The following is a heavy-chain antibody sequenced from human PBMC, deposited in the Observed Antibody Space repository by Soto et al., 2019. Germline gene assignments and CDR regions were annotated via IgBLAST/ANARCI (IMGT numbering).Heavy chain of an antibody. CDR1: GGSINDFY. CDR3: ERYYCIGKSCYRTNGLGP. V-gene: IGHV4-59*01. D-gene: IGHD2-15*01. CDR2: IHHTVGT. Sequence: SETLSLTCTVSGGSINDFYWSWIRLPPGKGRECIGYIHHTVGTNYDPSLNSRVTMSLDTSRSQVSLMMNSVKAADTAVYYSERYYCIGKSCYRTNGLGPGGQGTPVTSPQ. J-gene: IGHJ5*02.